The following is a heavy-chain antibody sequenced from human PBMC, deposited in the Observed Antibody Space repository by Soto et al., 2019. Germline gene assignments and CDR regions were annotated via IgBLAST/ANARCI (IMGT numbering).Heavy chain of an antibody. Sequence: EAQLVESGGGLIQPGGSLRLSCAASGFTVSDNYIPWVRQAPGKGLEWVSLLYSGGRIYYADSVKGRFTISRDTSKTTLYLQMNSLRTEDTAVYYCARSDSDYAYALNVWGQWTTVTVSS. CDR3: ARSDSDYAYALNV. CDR2: LYSGGRI. J-gene: IGHJ6*02. CDR1: GFTVSDNY. V-gene: IGHV3-53*01. D-gene: IGHD3-16*01.